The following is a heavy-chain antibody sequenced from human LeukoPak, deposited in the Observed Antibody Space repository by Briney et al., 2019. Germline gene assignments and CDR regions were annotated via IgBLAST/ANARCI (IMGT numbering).Heavy chain of an antibody. CDR2: IKGDESAK. J-gene: IGHJ4*02. CDR3: ARDAGGSLDY. Sequence: GGSLRLSCAGSGFTFSTYWMAWVRQAPGKGLEWVANIKGDESAKHQADSVKGRFTISRDNAQSSVFLQMNSLRGEDTAVYYCARDAGGSLDYWGQGTLVTVSS. D-gene: IGHD1-26*01. V-gene: IGHV3-7*01. CDR1: GFTFSTYW.